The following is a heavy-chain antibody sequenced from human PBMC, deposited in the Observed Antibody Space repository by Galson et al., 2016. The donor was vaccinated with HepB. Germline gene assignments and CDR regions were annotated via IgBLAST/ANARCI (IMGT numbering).Heavy chain of an antibody. CDR3: VRYSGLSSAVAGDNY. V-gene: IGHV3-23*01. J-gene: IGHJ4*02. CDR2: VTGSGGST. Sequence: SLRLSCAASGFTFSSYAMNWVRQAPGKGLEWVSAVTGSGGSTNYADSVKGRFTISRDNLKTTVYLQMNTLRAGDTAFYYCVRYSGLSSAVAGDNYWGQGTLVTVSS. CDR1: GFTFSSYA. D-gene: IGHD6-19*01.